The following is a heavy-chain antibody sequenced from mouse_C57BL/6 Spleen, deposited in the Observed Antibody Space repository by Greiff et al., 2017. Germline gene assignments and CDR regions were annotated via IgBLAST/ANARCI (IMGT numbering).Heavy chain of an antibody. CDR1: GFTFSSYG. CDR3: ARRQLRRSDYDAMDY. V-gene: IGHV5-6*01. J-gene: IGHJ4*01. D-gene: IGHD1-1*01. Sequence: EVQLQESGGDLVKPGGSLKLSCAASGFTFSSYGMSWVRQTPDKRLEWVATISSGGSYTYYPDSVKGRFTISRDNAKNTLYLQMSSLKSEDTAMYYWARRQLRRSDYDAMDYWGQGTSVTVSS. CDR2: ISSGGSYT.